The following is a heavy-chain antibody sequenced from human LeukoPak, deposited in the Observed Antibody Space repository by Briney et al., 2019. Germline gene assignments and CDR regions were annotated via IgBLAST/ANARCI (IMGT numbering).Heavy chain of an antibody. CDR3: AKRSAESSGYFNY. J-gene: IGHJ4*02. CDR1: GFTFIKYF. D-gene: IGHD6-19*01. V-gene: IGHV3-23*01. CDR2: ITGTGAFT. Sequence: GRSLRLSCAASGFTFIKYFMTRVRHAPGKGLEWVSAITGTGAFTDYADSVKGRFTISRDNSKNTLYLQMNSLRAEDTAVYYCAKRSAESSGYFNYWGQGILVTVSS.